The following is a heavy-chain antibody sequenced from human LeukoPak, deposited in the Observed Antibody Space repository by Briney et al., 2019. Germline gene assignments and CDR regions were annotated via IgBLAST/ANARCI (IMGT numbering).Heavy chain of an antibody. CDR3: ARDRVGAIDY. Sequence: SETLSLTCTVSGGSISSYYWSWIRQPPGKGLEWIGYIDYSGSTNYNPSLKSRVTISVDTSKNQFSLKLSSVTAADTAVHYCARDRVGAIDYWGQGTLVTVSS. D-gene: IGHD1-26*01. V-gene: IGHV4-59*01. CDR2: IDYSGST. J-gene: IGHJ4*02. CDR1: GGSISSYY.